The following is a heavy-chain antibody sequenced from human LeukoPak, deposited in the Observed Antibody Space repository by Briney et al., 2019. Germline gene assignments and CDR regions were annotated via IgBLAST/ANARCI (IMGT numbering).Heavy chain of an antibody. CDR1: GFTFSSYG. J-gene: IGHJ4*02. Sequence: PGGSLRLSCAASGFTFSSYGMHWVRQAPGKGLEWVAVISYDGSSKYYADSVKGRFTISRDNSKNTLYLQMNSLRAEDTAVYYCAASPYSGHDYWGQGTLVTVSS. V-gene: IGHV3-30*03. CDR2: ISYDGSSK. D-gene: IGHD3-10*01. CDR3: AASPYSGHDY.